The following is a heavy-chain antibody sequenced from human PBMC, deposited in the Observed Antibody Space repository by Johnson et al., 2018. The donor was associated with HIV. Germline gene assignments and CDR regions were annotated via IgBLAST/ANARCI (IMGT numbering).Heavy chain of an antibody. CDR1: GFTFSSYG. Sequence: QVQLVESGGGVVQPGRSLRLSCAASGFTFSSYGMHWVRQAPGKGLEWVAVIWYDGSNKYYADSVKGRFTISRDNAKNSLYLQMNSLRAEDTGVYYCGRDQGAGAFDIWGQGTMVTVSS. J-gene: IGHJ3*02. V-gene: IGHV3-33*01. D-gene: IGHD1-26*01. CDR3: GRDQGAGAFDI. CDR2: IWYDGSNK.